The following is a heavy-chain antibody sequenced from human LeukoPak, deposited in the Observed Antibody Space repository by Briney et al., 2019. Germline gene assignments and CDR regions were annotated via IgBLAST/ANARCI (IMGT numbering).Heavy chain of an antibody. CDR2: IIAGNGNT. V-gene: IGHV1-3*01. CDR3: ARDILTGYYAFDY. D-gene: IGHD3-9*01. J-gene: IGHJ4*02. CDR1: GYTFTSYA. Sequence: ASVKVSCKASGYTFTSYAMHWVRQAPGQRLEWMGWIIAGNGNTKYSQKFQGRVTITRDTSASTAYMELSSLRSEDTAVYYCARDILTGYYAFDYWGQGTLVTVSS.